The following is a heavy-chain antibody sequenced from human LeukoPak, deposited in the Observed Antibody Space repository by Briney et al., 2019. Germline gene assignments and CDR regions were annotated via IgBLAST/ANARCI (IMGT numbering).Heavy chain of an antibody. CDR3: ASDIVVVPAAPTDY. CDR1: GFTFSSYA. CDR2: ISYDGSNK. D-gene: IGHD2-2*01. V-gene: IGHV3-30-3*01. Sequence: GGSLRLSCAASGFTFSSYAMHWVRQAPGKGLEWVAVISYDGSNKYYADSVKGRFTISRDNSKNTLYLQMNSLRAEDTAVYYCASDIVVVPAAPTDYWGQGTLVTVSS. J-gene: IGHJ4*02.